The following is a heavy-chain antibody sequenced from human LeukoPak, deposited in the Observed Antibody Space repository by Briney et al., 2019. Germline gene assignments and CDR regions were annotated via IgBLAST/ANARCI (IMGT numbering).Heavy chain of an antibody. CDR3: ARGAYGSTQPFDY. CDR1: GGSISSYY. CDR2: IYTSGST. Sequence: WETLSLTCTVSGGSISSYYSSWIRQPAGKGLEWLGRIYTSGSTNYNPSLKSRVTMSVDTSKNQFSLKLSSVTAADTSVYYCARGAYGSTQPFDYWGQGTLVTVSS. V-gene: IGHV4-4*07. J-gene: IGHJ4*02. D-gene: IGHD3-22*01.